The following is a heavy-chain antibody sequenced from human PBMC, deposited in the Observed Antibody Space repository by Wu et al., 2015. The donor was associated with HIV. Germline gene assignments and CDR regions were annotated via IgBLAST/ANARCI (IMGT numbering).Heavy chain of an antibody. CDR3: ARDREFGSGRNGMDV. CDR1: GDTFSSYG. CDR2: IIPMFSTT. D-gene: IGHD3-10*01. V-gene: IGHV1-69*05. Sequence: QVQLVQSGAEVKKPGSSVKVSCKASGDTFSSYGISWVRQAPGQGLEWMGGIIPMFSTTNYAQKFQGRVSITTDESTSTVYMELSSLRSEDTAVYYCARDREFGSGRNGMDVWGQGTTVTVSS. J-gene: IGHJ6*02.